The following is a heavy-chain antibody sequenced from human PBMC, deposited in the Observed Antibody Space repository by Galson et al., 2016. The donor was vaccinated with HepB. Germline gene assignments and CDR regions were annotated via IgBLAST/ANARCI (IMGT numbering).Heavy chain of an antibody. D-gene: IGHD1-1*01. Sequence: SLRLSCAASGFNFSDYGMHWVRQAPGKGLEWVAVVSYNGRNTYYGDSVKGRFTISRDNSKTTLYLQMNNLRAEDTAVYYCWTGTTYYSYGMDVWGQGTTVTVSS. CDR3: WTGTTYYSYGMDV. CDR1: GFNFSDYG. CDR2: VSYNGRNT. V-gene: IGHV3-30*03. J-gene: IGHJ6*02.